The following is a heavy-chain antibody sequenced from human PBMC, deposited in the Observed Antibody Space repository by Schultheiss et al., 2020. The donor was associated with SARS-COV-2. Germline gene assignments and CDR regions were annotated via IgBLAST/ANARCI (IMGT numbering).Heavy chain of an antibody. CDR2: ISSSSSYI. Sequence: GGSLRLSCAASGFTVSSNYMSWVRQAPGKGLEWVSSISSSSSYIYYADSVKGRFTISRDNAKNSLYLQMNSLRAEDTAVYYCARDARYSSSSVFEDYWGQGTLVTVSS. D-gene: IGHD6-6*01. CDR3: ARDARYSSSSVFEDY. J-gene: IGHJ4*02. V-gene: IGHV3-21*01. CDR1: GFTVSSNY.